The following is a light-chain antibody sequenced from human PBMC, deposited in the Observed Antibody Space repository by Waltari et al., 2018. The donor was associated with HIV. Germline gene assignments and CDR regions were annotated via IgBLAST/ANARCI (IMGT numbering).Light chain of an antibody. CDR3: ASFTSNYTLI. Sequence: QSTLTQPASVSGSPGQSITISCTGSPSDFGLYTFISWYQQHPGGVPKVIIYEVFSRPSGISSRFSGSRSANTASLTISWLQPEDEADYYCASFTSNYTLIFGGGTKVTVL. V-gene: IGLV2-14*01. CDR2: EVF. CDR1: PSDFGLYTF. J-gene: IGLJ2*01.